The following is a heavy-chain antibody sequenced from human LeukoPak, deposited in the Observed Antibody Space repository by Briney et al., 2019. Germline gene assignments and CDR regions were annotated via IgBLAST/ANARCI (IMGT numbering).Heavy chain of an antibody. J-gene: IGHJ6*02. D-gene: IGHD3-10*01. V-gene: IGHV3-13*01. CDR3: ARARGTMVRGVRNYYGMDV. CDR1: GFTFSSYD. Sequence: GGSLRLYCAASGFTFSSYDMHWVRQATGKGLEWVSAIGTAGDTYYPGSVKGRFTISRENAKNSLYLQMNSLRAGDTAVYYCARARGTMVRGVRNYYGMDVWGQGTTVTVSS. CDR2: IGTAGDT.